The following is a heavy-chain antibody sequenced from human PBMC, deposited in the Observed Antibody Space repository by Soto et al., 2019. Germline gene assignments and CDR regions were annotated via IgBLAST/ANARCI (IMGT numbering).Heavy chain of an antibody. CDR2: VHYSGNT. CDR1: GYSISSGYR. CDR3: ARQDRVVAEGRWFDP. V-gene: IGHV4-38-2*02. D-gene: IGHD2-15*01. Sequence: SETLSLTCTVSGYSISSGYRWAWIRQPPGKGLEWLGSVHYSGNTYYNPSLESRLTISVDKSKNQFSLNLSSVTAADTAVYYCARQDRVVAEGRWFDPWGQGTLVTVSS. J-gene: IGHJ5*02.